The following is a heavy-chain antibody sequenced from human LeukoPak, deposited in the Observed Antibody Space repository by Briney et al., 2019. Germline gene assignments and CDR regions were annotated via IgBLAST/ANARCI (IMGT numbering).Heavy chain of an antibody. D-gene: IGHD1-26*01. CDR1: GFTFSTYS. CDR3: ARDSFRGSYSDY. V-gene: IGHV3-21*01. Sequence: GGSLRLSCAASGFTFSTYSMNWVRQAPGKGLEWVSSISSSSSYIYYADSVKGRFTISRDNAKNSLYLQMNSLRAGDTAVYYCARDSFRGSYSDYWGQGTLVTVSS. CDR2: ISSSSSYI. J-gene: IGHJ4*02.